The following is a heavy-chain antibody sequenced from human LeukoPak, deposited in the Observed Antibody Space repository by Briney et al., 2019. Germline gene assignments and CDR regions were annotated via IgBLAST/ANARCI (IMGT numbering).Heavy chain of an antibody. CDR2: IYHSGST. Sequence: PSETLSLTCTVFGYSISSGYYWGWIRQPPGKGLEWIGSIYHSGSTYYNPSLKSRVTISVDTSKNQFSLKLSSVTAADTAVYYCAREKLGTYYYDSSGYYYDWGQGTLVTVSS. CDR3: AREKLGTYYYDSSGYYYD. CDR1: GYSISSGYY. J-gene: IGHJ4*02. V-gene: IGHV4-38-2*02. D-gene: IGHD3-22*01.